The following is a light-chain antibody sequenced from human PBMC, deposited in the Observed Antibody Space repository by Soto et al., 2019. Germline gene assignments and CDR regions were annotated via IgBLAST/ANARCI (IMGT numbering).Light chain of an antibody. V-gene: IGLV2-23*01. Sequence: QSALTQPASVSGSPGQSITISCTGTSSDVGSYNLVSWYQQYPGKAPKLIIYEGSKRPSGVSNRFSGSKSGNTASLTISGLQAEDEADYYSCSYGGSATSYVFGTGTKLTVL. CDR2: EGS. CDR1: SSDVGSYNL. CDR3: CSYGGSATSYV. J-gene: IGLJ1*01.